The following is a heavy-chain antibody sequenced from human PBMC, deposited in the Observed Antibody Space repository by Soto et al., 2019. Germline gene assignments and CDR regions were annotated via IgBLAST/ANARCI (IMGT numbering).Heavy chain of an antibody. D-gene: IGHD6-6*01. CDR2: IYYSGST. J-gene: IGHJ5*02. Sequence: QLQLQESGPGLVKPSETLSLTCTVSGDSISSSSYYWGWIRQPPGKGLEWIGSIYYSGSTYYNPSLKSRVTISVDTSKNQFSLKLSSVTAADTAVYYCARQGAAPAKGSRVGWFDPWGQGTLVTVSS. V-gene: IGHV4-39*01. CDR3: ARQGAAPAKGSRVGWFDP. CDR1: GDSISSSSYY.